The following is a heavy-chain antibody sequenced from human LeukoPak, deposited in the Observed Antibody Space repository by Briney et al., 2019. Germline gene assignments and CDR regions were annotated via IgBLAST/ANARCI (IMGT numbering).Heavy chain of an antibody. D-gene: IGHD6-6*01. J-gene: IGHJ2*01. V-gene: IGHV6-1*01. CDR2: TYYRSKWYN. CDR3: ARAEIEARPGRYWYFDL. Sequence: PSQTLSLTCAISGDSVSSNSAAWNWIRQSPSRGLEWLGRTYYRSKWYNDYAVSVKSRITINPDTSKNQFSLQLNSVTPEDTAVYYCARAEIEARPGRYWYFDLWGRGTLVTVSS. CDR1: GDSVSSNSAA.